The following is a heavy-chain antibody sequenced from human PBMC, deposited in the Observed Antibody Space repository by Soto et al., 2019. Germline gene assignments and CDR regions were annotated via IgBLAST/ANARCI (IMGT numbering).Heavy chain of an antibody. CDR1: GFTFSNYA. V-gene: IGHV3-23*01. J-gene: IGHJ3*01. D-gene: IGHD3-22*01. CDR3: AKARPSGGYYYVEAFDV. CDR2: VSSTGTSP. Sequence: GSLRLSCSASGFTFSNYAMSWVRQSPGKGLEWVSGVSSTGTSPYYAGSVQGRFTISRDNSKNMFYLQMKSLRAEDTAIYYCAKARPSGGYYYVEAFDVWGQGTMVTVSS.